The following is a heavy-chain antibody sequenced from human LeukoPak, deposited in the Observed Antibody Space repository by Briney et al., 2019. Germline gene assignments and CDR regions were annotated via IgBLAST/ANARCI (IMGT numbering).Heavy chain of an antibody. Sequence: GESLKISCKGSGYTFITYWIGWVRQMPGKGLECVAIIYPGDSDTRYNPSFQGQVTISADKSINTAYLQWTSLKASDTAMYYCARHAKYGDFTVNDAFHIWGQGTMVTVSS. J-gene: IGHJ3*02. CDR3: ARHAKYGDFTVNDAFHI. D-gene: IGHD4-17*01. CDR1: GYTFITYW. CDR2: IYPGDSDT. V-gene: IGHV5-51*01.